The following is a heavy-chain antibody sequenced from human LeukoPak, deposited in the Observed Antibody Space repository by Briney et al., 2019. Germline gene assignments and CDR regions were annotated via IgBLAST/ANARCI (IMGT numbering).Heavy chain of an antibody. CDR3: ARDSSLYTWRDFDAFDI. CDR2: MSYDGGNE. V-gene: IGHV3-30*04. J-gene: IGHJ3*02. Sequence: GGSLRLSCAGSGFTFSIYSVHWVRQSPDKGLEWVGVMSYDGGNEYYADSVKGRFTISRDTSKNTLYLQMNNLRPEDTAVYYCARDSSLYTWRDFDAFDIWGQGTMVTVSS. D-gene: IGHD3-16*02. CDR1: GFTFSIYS.